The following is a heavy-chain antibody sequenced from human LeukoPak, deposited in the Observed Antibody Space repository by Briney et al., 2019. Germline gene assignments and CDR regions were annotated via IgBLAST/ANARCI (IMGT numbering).Heavy chain of an antibody. V-gene: IGHV3-23*01. CDR1: GFTFSSYA. Sequence: GGSLRLSCAASGFTFSSYAMSWVRQAPGKGLEWVSAISGSGGSTYYADSVKGRFTISGDNSKNTLYLQMNSLRAEDTAVYYCAKGEGSYGLFDYWGQGTLVTVSS. D-gene: IGHD5-18*01. J-gene: IGHJ4*02. CDR2: ISGSGGST. CDR3: AKGEGSYGLFDY.